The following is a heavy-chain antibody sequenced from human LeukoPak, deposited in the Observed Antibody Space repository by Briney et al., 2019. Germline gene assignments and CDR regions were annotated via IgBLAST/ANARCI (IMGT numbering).Heavy chain of an antibody. CDR2: IYWDDDK. J-gene: IGHJ4*02. V-gene: IGHV2-5*02. CDR1: GFSLTTTGVG. CDR3: AHSLSDYGDFDF. D-gene: IGHD4-17*01. Sequence: SGPTLVNPTQTLTLTCTFSGFSLTTTGVGVGWVRQPPGKALEWLALIYWDDDKYYRPSLRSRLTITKDTSKNQVVLTLTHVDPVDTGTYYCAHSLSDYGDFDFWGQGSLVTVSS.